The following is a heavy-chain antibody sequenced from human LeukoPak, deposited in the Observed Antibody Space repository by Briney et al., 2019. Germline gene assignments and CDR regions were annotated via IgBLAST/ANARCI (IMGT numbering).Heavy chain of an antibody. CDR3: ARGGGGSSWKPTHLPYYFDY. V-gene: IGHV1-69*13. J-gene: IGHJ4*02. CDR1: GGTFSSYA. Sequence: GASVKVSCKASGGTFSSYAISWVRQAPGQGLEWMGGIIPVFGTANYAQKFQGRVTITADESTSTAYKELSSLRSEDTAVYYCARGGGGSSWKPTHLPYYFDYWGQGTLVTVSS. CDR2: IIPVFGTA. D-gene: IGHD6-13*01.